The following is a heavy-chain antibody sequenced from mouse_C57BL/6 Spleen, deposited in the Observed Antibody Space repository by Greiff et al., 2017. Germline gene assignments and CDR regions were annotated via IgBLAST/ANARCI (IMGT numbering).Heavy chain of an antibody. V-gene: IGHV5-17*01. J-gene: IGHJ1*03. Sequence: EVNVVESGGGLVKPGGSLKLSCAASGFTFSDYGMHWVRQAPEKGLEWVAYISSGSSTIYYADTVKGRFTISRDNAKNTLFLQMTSLRSEDTAMYYCARQFITTYFDVWGTGTTVTVSS. CDR2: ISSGSSTI. D-gene: IGHD1-1*01. CDR1: GFTFSDYG. CDR3: ARQFITTYFDV.